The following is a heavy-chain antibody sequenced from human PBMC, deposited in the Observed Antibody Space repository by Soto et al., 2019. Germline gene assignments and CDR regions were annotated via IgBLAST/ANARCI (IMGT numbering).Heavy chain of an antibody. V-gene: IGHV3-15*07. CDR1: GFTFGNAW. CDR2: IKSKTDGGTT. Sequence: PVGSLELSCAASGFTFGNAWMTWARQAPGKGLEWVGRIKSKTDGGTTDYAAPVKGRFTISRDDSKNTLYLQMNSLKTEDTAVYYCTTDLFTSAGMDVWGQGTTVTVSS. D-gene: IGHD3-10*01. J-gene: IGHJ6*02. CDR3: TTDLFTSAGMDV.